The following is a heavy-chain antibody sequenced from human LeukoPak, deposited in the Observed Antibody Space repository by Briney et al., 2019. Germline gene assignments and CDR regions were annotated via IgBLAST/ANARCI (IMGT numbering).Heavy chain of an antibody. Sequence: GASVKVSCKASGYTFAKYAIHWVRQAPGQRLEWMGWINAGNGNTRYSQKFQGRVTITRDTSASTAYMELSSLRSEDTAVYYCARAQGYCSGGSCYRYYYYGMDVWGQGTTVTVSS. V-gene: IGHV1-3*01. CDR2: INAGNGNT. D-gene: IGHD2-15*01. CDR1: GYTFAKYA. J-gene: IGHJ6*02. CDR3: ARAQGYCSGGSCYRYYYYGMDV.